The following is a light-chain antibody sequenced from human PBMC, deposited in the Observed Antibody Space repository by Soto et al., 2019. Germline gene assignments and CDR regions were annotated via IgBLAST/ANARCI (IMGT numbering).Light chain of an antibody. CDR1: QSVSSD. CDR3: QQYNNWPPIT. J-gene: IGKJ5*01. CDR2: GAF. V-gene: IGKV3-15*01. Sequence: EIVMTQSPVTLSVSLGERATLSCRASQSVSSDLAWYQQKPGQAPRLLIYGAFNRATGVPARFSGSGSGTELTLTISSLQSEAFAVYYCQQYNNWPPITFGQGTRLEIK.